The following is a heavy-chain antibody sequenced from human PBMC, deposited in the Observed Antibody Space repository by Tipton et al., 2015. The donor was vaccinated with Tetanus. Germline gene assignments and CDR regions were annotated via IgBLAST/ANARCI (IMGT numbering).Heavy chain of an antibody. CDR3: ARDNGGCSSASCYYYYGMDV. CDR1: GFSFASYE. D-gene: IGHD2-2*01. V-gene: IGHV3-13*01. Sequence: SLRLSCTASGFSFASYEMHWVRQAAGKGLEWVSRISIGGATSYRESVKGRFTISRENAKNSLYLQMNSLRAEDTAVYYCARDNGGCSSASCYYYYGMDVWGQGTTVTVS. CDR2: ISIGGAT. J-gene: IGHJ6*02.